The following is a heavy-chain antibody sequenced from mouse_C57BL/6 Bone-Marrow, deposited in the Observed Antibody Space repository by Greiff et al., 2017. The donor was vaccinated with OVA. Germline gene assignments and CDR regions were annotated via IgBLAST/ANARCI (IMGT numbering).Heavy chain of an antibody. CDR1: GYTFTDYE. Sequence: VQLVESGAELVRPGASVTLSCKASGYTFTDYEMHWVKQTPVHGLEWIGAIDPETGGTAYNQKFKGKAILTADKSSSTAYMELRSLTSEDPAVYYYTKGDDALNWYFGVWGTGTTVTVAS. CDR3: TKGDDALNWYFGV. J-gene: IGHJ1*03. CDR2: IDPETGGT. V-gene: IGHV1-15*01. D-gene: IGHD3-3*01.